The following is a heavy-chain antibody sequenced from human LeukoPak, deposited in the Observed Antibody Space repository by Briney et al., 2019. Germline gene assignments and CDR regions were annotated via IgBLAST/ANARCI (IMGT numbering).Heavy chain of an antibody. CDR3: ARDSHRYGDYGDYYYYYMDV. CDR1: GYTFTSYY. Sequence: ASVKVSCKASGYTFTSYYMHWVRQAPGQGLEWMGIINPSGGSTSYAQKFQGRVTMTRDMSTSTVYMELSSLRSEDTAVYYCARDSHRYGDYGDYYYYYMDVWGKGTTVTVSS. D-gene: IGHD4-17*01. CDR2: INPSGGST. V-gene: IGHV1-46*01. J-gene: IGHJ6*03.